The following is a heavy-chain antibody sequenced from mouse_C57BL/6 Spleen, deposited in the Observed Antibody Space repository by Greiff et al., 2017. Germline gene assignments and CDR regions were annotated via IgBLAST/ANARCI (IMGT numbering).Heavy chain of an antibody. V-gene: IGHV1-80*01. CDR3: ARSDPYAMDY. Sequence: VKLKQSGAELVKPGASVKISCKASGYAFSSYWMNWVKQRPGKGLEWIGQIYPGDGDTNYNGKFKGKATLTADKSSSTAYMQLSSLTSEDSAVYFCARSDPYAMDYWGQGTSVTVSS. CDR1: GYAFSSYW. J-gene: IGHJ4*01. CDR2: IYPGDGDT.